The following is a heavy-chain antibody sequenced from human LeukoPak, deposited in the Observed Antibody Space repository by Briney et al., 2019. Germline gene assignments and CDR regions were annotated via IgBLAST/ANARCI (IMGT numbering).Heavy chain of an antibody. Sequence: SETLSLTCAVYGGSFSGYYWSWIRQPAGKGLEWIGYIYYSGSTNYKPSLKSRVTISVDTSKNQFSLKLSSVTAADTAVYYCARGGYYGSGNDFRFDPWGQGTLVTVSS. V-gene: IGHV4-59*01. J-gene: IGHJ5*02. CDR3: ARGGYYGSGNDFRFDP. D-gene: IGHD3-10*01. CDR1: GGSFSGYY. CDR2: IYYSGST.